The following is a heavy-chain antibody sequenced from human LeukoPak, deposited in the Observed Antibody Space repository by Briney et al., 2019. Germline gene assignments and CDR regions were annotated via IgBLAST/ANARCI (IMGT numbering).Heavy chain of an antibody. Sequence: GESLRLSCAASGFTFNTHVMRWVRQAPGKGLGWVSSISNSGDYTYYADSVKGRFTVSRDNSKNTLYLQMNSLRAEDTAIYYCVKGRPRGGGDDYWGQGTLVTVSS. V-gene: IGHV3-23*01. J-gene: IGHJ4*02. CDR3: VKGRPRGGGDDY. CDR1: GFTFNTHV. D-gene: IGHD3-16*01. CDR2: ISNSGDYT.